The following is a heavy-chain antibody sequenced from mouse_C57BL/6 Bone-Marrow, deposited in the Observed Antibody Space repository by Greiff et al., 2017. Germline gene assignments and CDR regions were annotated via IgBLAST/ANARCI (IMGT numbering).Heavy chain of an antibody. D-gene: IGHD4-1*02. Sequence: VKLVESGAELVKPGASVKMSCKASGYTFTTYPIEWMKQNHGKSLEWIGNFHPYNDDTKYNEKFKGKATLTVEKSSSTVYLELSRLTSDDSAVYYCGRGPTTGYYAMDYWGQGTSVTVSS. J-gene: IGHJ4*01. CDR3: GRGPTTGYYAMDY. CDR1: GYTFTTYP. CDR2: FHPYNDDT. V-gene: IGHV1-47*01.